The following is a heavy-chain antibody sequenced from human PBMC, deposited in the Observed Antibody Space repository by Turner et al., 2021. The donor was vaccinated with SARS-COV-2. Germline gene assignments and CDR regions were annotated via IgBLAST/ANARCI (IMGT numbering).Heavy chain of an antibody. CDR1: GFTFSSYG. V-gene: IGHV3-23*01. Sequence: EVQLLESGGGLVQPGGSLRLSYAASGFTFSSYGMSWVRQAPGKGLEWVSIISVGGDTTFYGDSVKGRFTISRDNSRNTLFLQMNSLRAEDTAVYYCAKGSGGSSWYYFDSWGQGTLVTVSS. J-gene: IGHJ4*02. CDR3: AKGSGGSSWYYFDS. D-gene: IGHD6-13*01. CDR2: ISVGGDTT.